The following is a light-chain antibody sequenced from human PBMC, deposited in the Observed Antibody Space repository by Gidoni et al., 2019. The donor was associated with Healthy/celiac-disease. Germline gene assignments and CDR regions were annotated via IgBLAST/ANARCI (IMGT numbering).Light chain of an antibody. CDR3: QQYYSTPWT. V-gene: IGKV4-1*01. CDR2: WAS. CDR1: QSVLYSSNNKNY. Sequence: DIMMTPAPDSLAVSLGERATINCKSSQSVLYSSNNKNYLAWYQQKPGQPPKLLIYWASTRESGVPDRFSGSGSGTDFTLTISSLQAEDVAVYYCQQYYSTPWTFGQGTKVEIK. J-gene: IGKJ1*01.